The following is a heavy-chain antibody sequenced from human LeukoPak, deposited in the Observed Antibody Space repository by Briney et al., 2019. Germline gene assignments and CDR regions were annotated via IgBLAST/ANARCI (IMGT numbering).Heavy chain of an antibody. Sequence: SETLSLTCTVSGDSMSSSSYYWGWIRQPPGKGLEWIGNIYYSGSTYYNPSLKSRVTISVDTSKNQFSLKLSSVTAADTAMYYCATVLRYFDWLLPYYFDYWGQGTLVTVSS. CDR2: IYYSGST. CDR1: GDSMSSSSYY. V-gene: IGHV4-39*01. D-gene: IGHD3-9*01. CDR3: ATVLRYFDWLLPYYFDY. J-gene: IGHJ4*02.